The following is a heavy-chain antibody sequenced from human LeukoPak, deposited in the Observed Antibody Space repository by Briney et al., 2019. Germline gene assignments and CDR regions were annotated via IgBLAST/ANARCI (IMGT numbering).Heavy chain of an antibody. V-gene: IGHV4-39*07. CDR3: ARDFYDSSGYRHDAFDI. Sequence: SQTLSLTCTVSGGSISSGGYYWGWIRQPPGKGLEWIGSIYYSGSTYYNPSLKSRVTISVDTSKNQFSLKLSSVTAADTAVYYCARDFYDSSGYRHDAFDIWGQGTMVTVSS. CDR1: GGSISSGGYY. D-gene: IGHD3-22*01. CDR2: IYYSGST. J-gene: IGHJ3*02.